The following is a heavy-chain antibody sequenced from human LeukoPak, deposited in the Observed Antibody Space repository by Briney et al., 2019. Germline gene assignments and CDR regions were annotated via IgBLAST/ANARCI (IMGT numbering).Heavy chain of an antibody. J-gene: IGHJ4*02. CDR3: ARAQTVVTLFDY. Sequence: GSVKVSCKAAGYTFTSYYMRWVRQAPGQGLEWMGIINPSGGSTSYAQKFQGRVTTTRDMSTSTVYMELSSLRSEDTAVYYCARAQTVVTLFDYWGQGTLVTVSS. D-gene: IGHD4-23*01. CDR1: GYTFTSYY. CDR2: INPSGGST. V-gene: IGHV1-46*01.